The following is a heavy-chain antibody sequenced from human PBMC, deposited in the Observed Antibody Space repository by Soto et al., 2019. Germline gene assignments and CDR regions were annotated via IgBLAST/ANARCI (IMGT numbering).Heavy chain of an antibody. D-gene: IGHD5-12*01. CDR1: GFTFSSSW. CDR2: IKCDGSEK. J-gene: IGHJ4*02. Sequence: GGSLRLSCAASGFTFSSSWMHWVCQAPEKGQEWVADIKCDGSEKYYVDSVKGRLTISRDNAKNSLYLQVNSLRAEDMTVYYCVRGEVEMATIYVAYWGQGTLVTVSS. V-gene: IGHV3-7*03. CDR3: VRGEVEMATIYVAY.